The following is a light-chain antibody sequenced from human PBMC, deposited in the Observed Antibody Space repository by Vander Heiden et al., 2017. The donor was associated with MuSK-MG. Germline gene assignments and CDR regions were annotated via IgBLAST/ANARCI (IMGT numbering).Light chain of an antibody. CDR1: SSNIGAGYD. J-gene: IGLJ3*02. V-gene: IGLV1-40*01. Sequence: APISCTGSSSNIGAGYDVHWYHQLPGTAPKLLIYGNSNRPSGVPDRFSGSKSGTSASLAITGLQAEDEADYYCQSYDSSLSGWVFGGGTKLTVL. CDR3: QSYDSSLSGWV. CDR2: GNS.